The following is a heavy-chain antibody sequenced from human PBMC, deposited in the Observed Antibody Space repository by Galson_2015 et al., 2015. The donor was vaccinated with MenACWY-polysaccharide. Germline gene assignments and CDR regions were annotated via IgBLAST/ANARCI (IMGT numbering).Heavy chain of an antibody. V-gene: IGHV3-9*01. CDR1: GFTFDDYA. Sequence: SLRLSCAASGFTFDDYAMHWVRQAPGKGLEWVSGISWNSGNIGYADSVKGRFTISRDNAKNSLYLQMNSLRAEDTALYYCAKDSAGQGFDYWGQGTLVTVSS. CDR2: ISWNSGNI. CDR3: AKDSAGQGFDY. J-gene: IGHJ4*02.